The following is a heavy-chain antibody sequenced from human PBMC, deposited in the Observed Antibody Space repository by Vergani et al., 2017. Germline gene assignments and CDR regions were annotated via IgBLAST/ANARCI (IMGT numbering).Heavy chain of an antibody. CDR1: GYSFTRYW. J-gene: IGHJ6*02. CDR2: IYPGDSDT. D-gene: IGHD2-2*01. Sequence: EVQLVQSGAEVKKPGESLKISCKGSGYSFTRYWIGWVRQMPGKGLEWMGIIYPGDSDTGYSPSFQGQVTSSADKSISTAYLQWSSLKASDTAMYYCARQGYCSSTSCNYGMDVWGQGTTVTVSS. V-gene: IGHV5-51*01. CDR3: ARQGYCSSTSCNYGMDV.